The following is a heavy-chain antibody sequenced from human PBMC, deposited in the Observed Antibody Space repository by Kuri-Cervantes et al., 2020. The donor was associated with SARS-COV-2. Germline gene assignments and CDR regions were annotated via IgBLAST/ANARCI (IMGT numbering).Heavy chain of an antibody. D-gene: IGHD6-19*01. CDR2: INHSGST. V-gene: IGHV4-34*01. Sequence: SETLSLTCAVYGGSFSGYYWSWIRQPPGKGLEWIGEINHSGSTNYNPSLKSRVTISVDTSKNQFSLKLSSVTAADTAVHHCARGVGAAVAGTLITIYYYYGMDVWGQGTTVTVSS. CDR1: GGSFSGYY. CDR3: ARGVGAAVAGTLITIYYYYGMDV. J-gene: IGHJ6*02.